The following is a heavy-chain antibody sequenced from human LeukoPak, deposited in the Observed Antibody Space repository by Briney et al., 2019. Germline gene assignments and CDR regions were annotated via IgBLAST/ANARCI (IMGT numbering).Heavy chain of an antibody. CDR2: ISGTGDNT. V-gene: IGHV3-23*01. J-gene: IGHJ4*02. CDR1: GFTFSSYG. CDR3: ARGGAGVYFFDY. D-gene: IGHD6-13*01. Sequence: GGSLRLSCAASGFTFSSYGMTWVRQAPGKGLEWVSTISGTGDNTYYADSVKGRLTISRDNSKNMLFLQMNSLRAEDTAVYYCARGGAGVYFFDYWGQGILVTVSS.